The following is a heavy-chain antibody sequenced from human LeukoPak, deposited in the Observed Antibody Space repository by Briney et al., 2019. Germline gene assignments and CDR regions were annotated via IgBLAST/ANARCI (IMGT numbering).Heavy chain of an antibody. J-gene: IGHJ4*02. CDR1: GFTFSNYA. Sequence: GGSLRLSCAASGFTFSNYAMTWVRQAPGKGLEWVSTISASGGSTFYADSVKGRFPISRDNSKNTLYLQMNSLRAEDTAVYYCAKDPRVHGSGSYYFDYWGQGALVTVSS. D-gene: IGHD3-10*01. CDR3: AKDPRVHGSGSYYFDY. V-gene: IGHV3-23*01. CDR2: ISASGGST.